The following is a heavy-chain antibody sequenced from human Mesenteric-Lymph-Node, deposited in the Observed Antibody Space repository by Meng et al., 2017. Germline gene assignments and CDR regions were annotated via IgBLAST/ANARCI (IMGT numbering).Heavy chain of an antibody. CDR1: GGSISSGGYY. CDR2: IYHSGST. D-gene: IGHD2-2*01. Sequence: GHGLVKPPPTLSPTCTVSGGSISSGGYYWSWIRQHPGKGLAWICEIYHSGSTNYNPSLKSRVTISVDKSKNQFSLKLSSVTAADTAVYYCASGRKYCSSTSCYGQSDYWGQGTLVTVSS. CDR3: ASGRKYCSSTSCYGQSDY. J-gene: IGHJ4*02. V-gene: IGHV4-31*03.